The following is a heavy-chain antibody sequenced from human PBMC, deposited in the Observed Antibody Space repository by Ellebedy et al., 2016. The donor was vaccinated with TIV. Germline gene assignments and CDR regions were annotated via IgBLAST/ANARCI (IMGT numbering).Heavy chain of an antibody. CDR2: ISHTGSRT. V-gene: IGHV3-23*01. J-gene: IGHJ4*02. CDR1: GFTFSSYA. Sequence: PGGSLRLSCAASGFTFSSYAMSWVRQAPGKGLEWVSTISHTGSRTYYADPVEGRFTLSRDNSKKTLYLQMNSLRAEDTAIDYCAKGRGGGSDSSAPRYYFDYWGLGTLVTVSS. CDR3: AKGRGGGSDSSAPRYYFDY. D-gene: IGHD3-22*01.